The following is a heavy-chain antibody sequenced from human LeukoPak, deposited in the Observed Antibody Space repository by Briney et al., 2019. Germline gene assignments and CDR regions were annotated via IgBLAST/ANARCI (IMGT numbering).Heavy chain of an antibody. CDR1: GGSVSSGSFY. CDR2: IYYSGHT. D-gene: IGHD6-6*01. V-gene: IGHV4-61*01. Sequence: PSETLSLTCTVSGGSVSSGSFYWSWIRQPPGKGLEWIGYIYYSGHTNYNPSLKSRVTISVDTSRNQFSLNLSSVTAADTAIYYCAREYSSSSYTDFWGRGILVTVSS. CDR3: AREYSSSSYTDF. J-gene: IGHJ4*02.